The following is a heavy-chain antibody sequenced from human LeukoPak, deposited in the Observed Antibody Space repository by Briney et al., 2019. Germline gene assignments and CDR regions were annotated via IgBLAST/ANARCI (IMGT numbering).Heavy chain of an antibody. CDR1: GGSFSDYY. CDR2: INHSGST. CDR3: ARDCPHLYYDFWSGYPNDAFDI. Sequence: SETLSLTCAVYGGSFSDYYWTWIRQPPGKGLEWIGEINHSGSTNYNPSLKNRVTISVDTSKNQFSLKLSSVTAADTAVYYCARDCPHLYYDFWSGYPNDAFDIWGQGTMVTVSS. J-gene: IGHJ3*02. V-gene: IGHV4-34*01. D-gene: IGHD3-3*01.